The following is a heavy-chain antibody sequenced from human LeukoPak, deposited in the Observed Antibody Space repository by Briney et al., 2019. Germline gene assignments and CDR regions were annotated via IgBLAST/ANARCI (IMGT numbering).Heavy chain of an antibody. V-gene: IGHV4-30-4*01. CDR2: IYYSGST. J-gene: IGHJ6*02. CDR3: ARLPLYGDYAPGQDYYYGMDV. Sequence: SETLSLTCTVSGGSISSGDYYWSWIRQPPGKGLEWFGYIYYSGSTNYNPSLKSRVTISVDTSKNQFSLKLSSVTAADTAVYYCARLPLYGDYAPGQDYYYGMDVWGQGTTVTVSS. CDR1: GGSISSGDYY. D-gene: IGHD4-17*01.